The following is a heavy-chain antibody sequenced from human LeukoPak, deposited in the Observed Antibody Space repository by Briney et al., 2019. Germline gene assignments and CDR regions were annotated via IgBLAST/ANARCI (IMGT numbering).Heavy chain of an antibody. CDR2: IIPIFGTA. V-gene: IGHV1-69*13. D-gene: IGHD5-18*01. Sequence: SVKVSCKASGGTFSSYAISWVRQAPGQGLEWMGGIIPIFGTANYAQKFQGRVTITADESTSTAYMELSSLRSEDTAVYYCARGGYSYGYPPDYWGQGTLVTVSS. CDR3: ARGGYSYGYPPDY. J-gene: IGHJ4*02. CDR1: GGTFSSYA.